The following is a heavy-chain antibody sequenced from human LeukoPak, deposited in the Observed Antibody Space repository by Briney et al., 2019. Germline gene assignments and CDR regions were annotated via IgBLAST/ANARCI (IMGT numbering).Heavy chain of an antibody. CDR2: IYYSGST. J-gene: IGHJ4*02. D-gene: IGHD1-7*01. V-gene: IGHV4-39*01. Sequence: SETLSLTCTVSGGSISSSSYYWGWIRQPPGKGLEWIGSIYYSGSTYYNPSLKSRVTISVDTSKNQFSLKLSSVTAAGTAVYYCARLPSRGTTIWDYWGQGTLVTVSS. CDR3: ARLPSRGTTIWDY. CDR1: GGSISSSSYY.